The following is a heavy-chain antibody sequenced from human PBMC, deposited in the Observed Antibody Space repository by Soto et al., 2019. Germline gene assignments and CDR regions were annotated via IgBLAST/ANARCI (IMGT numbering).Heavy chain of an antibody. CDR2: IYYSGST. J-gene: IGHJ5*02. CDR3: ARDQLSVAASWFDP. D-gene: IGHD6-19*01. CDR1: GGSISSYY. V-gene: IGHV4-59*06. Sequence: PSETLSLTCTVSGGSISSYYWSWIRQHPGKGLEWIGYIYYSGSTYYNPSLKSRVTISVDTSKNQFSLKLSSVTAADTAVYYCARDQLSVAASWFDPWGQGTLVTVSS.